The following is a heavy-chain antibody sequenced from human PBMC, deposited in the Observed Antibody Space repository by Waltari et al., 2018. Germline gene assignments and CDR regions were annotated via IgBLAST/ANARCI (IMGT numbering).Heavy chain of an antibody. V-gene: IGHV4-34*01. J-gene: IGHJ4*02. CDR1: GGSFSGYY. CDR2: INHSGST. CDR3: AREVGRYYFDY. D-gene: IGHD1-26*01. Sequence: QVQLQQWGAGLLKPSETLSLTCAVYGGSFSGYYWSWIRQPPGKGLEWIGEINHSGSTNYNPSLKSRVTISVDTSKNQFSLKLSSVTAADTAVYYCAREVGRYYFDYWGQGTLVTVSS.